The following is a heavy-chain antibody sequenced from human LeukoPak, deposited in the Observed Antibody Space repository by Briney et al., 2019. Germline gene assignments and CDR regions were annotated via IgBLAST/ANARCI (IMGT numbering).Heavy chain of an antibody. CDR1: GFTFSNFY. D-gene: IGHD1-26*01. CDR2: ISTSSYSF. V-gene: IGHV3-11*01. CDR3: AVGKRRFAP. Sequence: GRSLRLSCTTSGFTFSNFYMAWIRQSPEKGLEWVSYISTSSYSFYYADSVRGRFTISRDNVNSSLFLQLDNLTVADSAVYFCAVGKRRFAPWGQGTLVTVSS. J-gene: IGHJ5*02.